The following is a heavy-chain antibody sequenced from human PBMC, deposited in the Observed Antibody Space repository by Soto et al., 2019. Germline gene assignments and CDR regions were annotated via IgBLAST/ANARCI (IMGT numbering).Heavy chain of an antibody. V-gene: IGHV3-53*04. J-gene: IGHJ3*02. Sequence: EVQLVESGGGLVQPGGSLRLSCAASGFTVSSNHMSWVRQAPGKGLEWVSVIFTGGSTYYADSVKGRFTISRHSSMNTVYLQMDSLRAEDTAVYYCARDRQSSGWLDAFDIWGQGTMVTVSS. CDR3: ARDRQSSGWLDAFDI. D-gene: IGHD6-19*01. CDR2: IFTGGST. CDR1: GFTVSSNH.